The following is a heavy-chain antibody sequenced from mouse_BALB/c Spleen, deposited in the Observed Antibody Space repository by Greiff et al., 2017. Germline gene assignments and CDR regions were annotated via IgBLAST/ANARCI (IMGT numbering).Heavy chain of an antibody. D-gene: IGHD2-4*01. Sequence: EVKLMESGGGLVQPGGSRKLSCAASGFTFSSFGMHWVRQAPEKGLEWVAYISSGSSTIYYADTVKGRFTISRDNPKNTLFLQMTSLRSEDTAMYYCARPIYYDYDWFAYWGQGTLVTVSA. CDR1: GFTFSSFG. J-gene: IGHJ3*01. CDR2: ISSGSSTI. CDR3: ARPIYYDYDWFAY. V-gene: IGHV5-17*02.